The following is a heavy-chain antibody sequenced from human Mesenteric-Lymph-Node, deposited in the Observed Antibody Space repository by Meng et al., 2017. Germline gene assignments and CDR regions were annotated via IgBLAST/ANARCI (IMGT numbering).Heavy chain of an antibody. V-gene: IGHV1-8*01. CDR2: VDPARDTA. J-gene: IGHJ4*02. CDR3: ARGVEAGVDY. Sequence: QVQVLQSGAEEKEPGASVKVSRKASGYTFTSYHVNWVRQATGQGLEWMGWVDPARDTAGYAQKFEGRITMTRDTSMSTVYMELSSLTSEDTAIYYCARGVEAGVDYWGQGTLVTVSS. D-gene: IGHD6-19*01. CDR1: GYTFTSYH.